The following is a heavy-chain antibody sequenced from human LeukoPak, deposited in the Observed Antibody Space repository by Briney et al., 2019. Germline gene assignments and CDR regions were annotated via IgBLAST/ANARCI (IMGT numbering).Heavy chain of an antibody. J-gene: IGHJ5*02. D-gene: IGHD2-8*01. CDR1: GYTFTSYY. CDR2: INPSGGST. Sequence: ASVKVSCKASGYTFTSYYMHWVRQAPRQGLEWMGIINPSGGSTSYAQKFQGRVTMTRDTSTSTVYMELSSLRSEDTAVYYCARDVAPVYPTGWFDPWGQGTLVTVSS. V-gene: IGHV1-46*01. CDR3: ARDVAPVYPTGWFDP.